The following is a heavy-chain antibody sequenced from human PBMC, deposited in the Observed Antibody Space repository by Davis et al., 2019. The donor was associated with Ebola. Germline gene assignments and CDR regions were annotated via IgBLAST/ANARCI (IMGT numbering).Heavy chain of an antibody. CDR3: ARAQFPTTSDH. V-gene: IGHV1-18*04. Sequence: ASVKVSCKASGYTFTSYGITWVRQAPGKGLEWMGWINPHNGNTNYAQNVQGRVTMTTDTSTSTAYMEVGTLRSDDTAVYYCARAQFPTTSDHWGQGTLVTVSS. D-gene: IGHD1-1*01. CDR1: GYTFTSYG. CDR2: INPHNGNT. J-gene: IGHJ4*02.